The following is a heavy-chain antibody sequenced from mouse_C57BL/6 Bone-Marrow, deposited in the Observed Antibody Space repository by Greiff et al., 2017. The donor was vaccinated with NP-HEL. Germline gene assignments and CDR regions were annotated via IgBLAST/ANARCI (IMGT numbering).Heavy chain of an antibody. V-gene: IGHV5-9*01. CDR2: ISGGGGNT. Sequence: EVKVVESGGGLVKPGGSLKLSCAASGFTFSSYTMSWVRQTPEKRLEWVATISGGGGNTYYTDSVKGRFTISRDNAKNTLYLQMSSLRSEDTALYYCARHNGSSYDYFDYWGQGTTLTVSS. J-gene: IGHJ2*01. CDR3: ARHNGSSYDYFDY. CDR1: GFTFSSYT. D-gene: IGHD1-1*01.